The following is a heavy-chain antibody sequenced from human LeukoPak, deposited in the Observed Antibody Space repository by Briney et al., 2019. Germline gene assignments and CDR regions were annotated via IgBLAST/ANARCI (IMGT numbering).Heavy chain of an antibody. Sequence: PSETLSLTCTVSGDSIISYYWSWIRQPPGKGLEWIGYIYYSGSTNSNPSLKSRVTLSVDTSKNQFSLKLSSVTAADTAMYYCARDGYSGMDVWGRGSTVTVSS. CDR3: ARDGYSGMDV. V-gene: IGHV4-59*01. CDR2: IYYSGST. J-gene: IGHJ6*02. CDR1: GDSIISYY.